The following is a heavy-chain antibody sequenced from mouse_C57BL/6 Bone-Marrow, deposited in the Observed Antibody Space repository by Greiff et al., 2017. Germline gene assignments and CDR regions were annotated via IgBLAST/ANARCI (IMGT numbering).Heavy chain of an antibody. CDR1: GYTFTDYN. J-gene: IGHJ3*01. CDR2: INPNNGGT. Sequence: EVQLQQSGPELVKPGASVKIPCKASGYTFTDYNMDWVKQSHGKSLEWIGDINPNNGGTIYNQKFKGKATLTVDKSSSTAYKVLRSLTSEETAVYYCARGWGFAYWGQGTLVTVSA. V-gene: IGHV1-18*01. D-gene: IGHD2-3*01. CDR3: ARGWGFAY.